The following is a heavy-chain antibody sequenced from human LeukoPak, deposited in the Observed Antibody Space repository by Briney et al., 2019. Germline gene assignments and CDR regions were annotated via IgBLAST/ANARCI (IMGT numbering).Heavy chain of an antibody. V-gene: IGHV3-21*01. CDR2: ISSSGSSI. CDR3: ARDSSYLYYFDY. J-gene: IGHJ4*02. Sequence: PGGSLRLSCAASGFTFSSYSMNWVRQAPGKGLEWVSSISSSGSSIYYADSVKGRFTISRDNAKNSLYLQMNSLRAEDTAVYYCARDSSYLYYFDYWGQGTLVTVSS. D-gene: IGHD2-21*01. CDR1: GFTFSSYS.